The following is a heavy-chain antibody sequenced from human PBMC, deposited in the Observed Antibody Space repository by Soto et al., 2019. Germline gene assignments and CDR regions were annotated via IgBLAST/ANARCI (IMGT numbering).Heavy chain of an antibody. CDR3: ARVRVTIFGVVPNWFDP. V-gene: IGHV4-30-4*01. CDR1: GGSISSGDYY. Sequence: QVQLQESGPGLVKPSQTLSLTCTVSGGSISSGDYYWSWIRQPPGKGLEWIGYIYYSGSTYYTPSLKSRVTISVDTSKNQFSLKLSSVTAADTAVYYCARVRVTIFGVVPNWFDPWGQGTLVTVSS. CDR2: IYYSGST. D-gene: IGHD3-3*01. J-gene: IGHJ5*02.